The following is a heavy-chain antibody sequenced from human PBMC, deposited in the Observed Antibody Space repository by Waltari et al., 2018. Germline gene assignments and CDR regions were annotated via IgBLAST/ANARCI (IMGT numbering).Heavy chain of an antibody. D-gene: IGHD1-26*01. J-gene: IGHJ1*01. CDR2: TSVHNGNT. Sequence: QAQLVQSGVEVKKPGASVKVSCKASGYTFTRFGINWVRQAPGQGLEWMGWTSVHNGNTDYSQKFQGRVTMTTDTSTSTAYMELSSLRSEDTAVYYCATLFLSGSYFQYFQHWGQGTLVTVSS. CDR1: GYTFTRFG. CDR3: ATLFLSGSYFQYFQH. V-gene: IGHV1-18*01.